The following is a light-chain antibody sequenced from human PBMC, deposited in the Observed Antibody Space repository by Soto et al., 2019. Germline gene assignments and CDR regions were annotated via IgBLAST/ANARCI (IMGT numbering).Light chain of an antibody. CDR3: AAWNDSLTGVV. V-gene: IGLV2-18*01. Sequence: QSVLTQPPSVSGSPGQSVTISCTGTSTDFVSYNRVSWYQQPPGTAPKLMIYEVSKRPSGVPDRFSGSKSGNTASLTISGLQAADEADYYCAAWNDSLTGVVFGGGTKLTVL. CDR2: EVS. J-gene: IGLJ2*01. CDR1: STDFVSYNR.